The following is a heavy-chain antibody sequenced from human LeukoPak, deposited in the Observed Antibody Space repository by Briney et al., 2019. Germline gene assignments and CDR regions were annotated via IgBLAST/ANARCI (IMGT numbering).Heavy chain of an antibody. CDR2: VNPNSGNT. Sequence: ASVKVSCKASGYTFTSYDINWVRQATGQGLEWMGWVNPNSGNTGYAQKFQGRVTMTRNTSISTAYMELSSLRSEDTAVYYCARRRRNYYYYYMDVWGKGTTVTVSS. CDR3: ARRRRNYYYYYMDV. V-gene: IGHV1-8*01. CDR1: GYTFTSYD. J-gene: IGHJ6*03.